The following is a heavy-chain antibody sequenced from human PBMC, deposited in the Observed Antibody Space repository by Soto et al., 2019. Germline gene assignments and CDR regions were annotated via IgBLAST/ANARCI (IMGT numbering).Heavy chain of an antibody. CDR2: IWYGGSNK. CDR1: GFTFSSYA. V-gene: IGHV3-33*08. J-gene: IGHJ6*02. CDR3: ARDLFTMMGPYYYGMDV. Sequence: GGSLRLSCAASGFTFSSYAMRWVRQAPGKGLEWVAVIWYGGSNKYYADSVKGRFTISRDNSKNTLYLQMNSLRAEDTAVYYCARDLFTMMGPYYYGMDVWGQGTTVTVSS. D-gene: IGHD3-22*01.